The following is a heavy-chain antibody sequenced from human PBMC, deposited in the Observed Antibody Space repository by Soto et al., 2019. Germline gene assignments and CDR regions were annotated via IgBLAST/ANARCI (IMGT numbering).Heavy chain of an antibody. D-gene: IGHD3-22*01. CDR2: ISYDGSNK. Sequence: QVQLVESGGGVVQPGRSLRLSCAASGFTFSSYGMHWVRQAPGKGLEWVAVISYDGSNKYYTDSVKGRFTISRDNSKNTLYLQMNSLRAEDTAVYYCVKEGYDSSGYHWGQGTLVTVSS. V-gene: IGHV3-30*18. CDR3: VKEGYDSSGYH. CDR1: GFTFSSYG. J-gene: IGHJ4*02.